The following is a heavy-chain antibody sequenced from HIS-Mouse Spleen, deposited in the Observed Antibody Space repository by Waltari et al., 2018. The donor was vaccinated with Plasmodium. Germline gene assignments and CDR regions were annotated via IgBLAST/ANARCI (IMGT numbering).Heavy chain of an antibody. V-gene: IGHV3-30-3*01. CDR2: ISYDGSNK. J-gene: IGHJ4*02. CDR3: ARDRRLAFDY. D-gene: IGHD2-15*01. CDR1: GFTFNTYA. Sequence: QVQLVEPGGGVVPPGRSLRLSWAASGFTFNTYAMHWVRQAPGKGLEWVAVISYDGSNKYYADSVKGRFTISRDNSKNTLYLQMNSLRAEDTAVYYCARDRRLAFDYWGQGTLVTVSS.